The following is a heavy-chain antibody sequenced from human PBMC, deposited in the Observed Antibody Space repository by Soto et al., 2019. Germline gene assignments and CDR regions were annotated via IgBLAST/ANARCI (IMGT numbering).Heavy chain of an antibody. D-gene: IGHD1-26*01. J-gene: IGHJ6*02. CDR3: AREWELLANYYYGMDV. Sequence: ASVKVSCKASGGTFSSYAISWVRQAPGQGLEWMGWISAYNGNTNYAQKLQGRVTMTTDTSTSTAYMELRSLRSDDTAVYYCAREWELLANYYYGMDVWGQGTTVTVSS. V-gene: IGHV1-18*01. CDR1: GGTFSSYA. CDR2: ISAYNGNT.